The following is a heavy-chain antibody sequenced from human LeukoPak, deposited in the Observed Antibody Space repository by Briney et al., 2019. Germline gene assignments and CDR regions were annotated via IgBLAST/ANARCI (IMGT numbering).Heavy chain of an antibody. J-gene: IGHJ4*02. CDR2: INRDGGTT. D-gene: IGHD6-13*01. CDR1: GFTFSSYA. CDR3: VKEKLGSRWCTFDY. V-gene: IGHV3-43*01. Sequence: GGSLRLSCAASGFTFSSYAMSWVRQAPGKGLEWVSLINRDGGTTYYADSVKGRFTISRDNSKNSLYLQMNSLRTEDTALYYCVKEKLGSRWCTFDYWGQGTLVTVSS.